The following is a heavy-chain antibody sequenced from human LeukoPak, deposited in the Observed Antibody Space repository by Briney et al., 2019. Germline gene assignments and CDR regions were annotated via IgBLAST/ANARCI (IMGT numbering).Heavy chain of an antibody. CDR3: TRGGLARGVTHWFDP. D-gene: IGHD3-10*01. V-gene: IGHV6-1*01. J-gene: IGHJ5*02. CDR2: IYYRSKWYI. CDR1: GDSVSRGSAG. Sequence: SQTLSLTCDISGDSVSRGSAGWNWIRQSPSRGLEWLGRIYYRSKWYIDYALSVKSRIAINPDTSRNQFSLELNSVTHEDTAVYYCTRGGLARGVTHWFDPWGQGALVTVSS.